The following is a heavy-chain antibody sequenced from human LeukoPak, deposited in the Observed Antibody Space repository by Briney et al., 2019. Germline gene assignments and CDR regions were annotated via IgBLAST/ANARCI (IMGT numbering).Heavy chain of an antibody. V-gene: IGHV3-33*08. J-gene: IGHJ4*02. CDR2: IWYGGSNK. D-gene: IGHD3-10*01. Sequence: GGSLRLSCAASGFTFSSFGMHWVRQAPGKGLEWVAVIWYGGSNKYYADSVKGRFTISRDNSKNTLYLQMNSLRAEDTAVYYCARGQYYYGSGEWDYWGQGTLVTVSS. CDR3: ARGQYYYGSGEWDY. CDR1: GFTFSSFG.